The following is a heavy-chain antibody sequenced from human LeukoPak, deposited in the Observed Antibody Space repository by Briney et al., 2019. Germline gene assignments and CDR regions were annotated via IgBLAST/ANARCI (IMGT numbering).Heavy chain of an antibody. CDR3: ARDDYDDSTRGLDY. J-gene: IGHJ4*02. CDR1: GVSVSSFY. D-gene: IGHD4-17*01. Sequence: KTSETLSLTCTVSGVSVSSFYWTWIRQPAGKGLEWTGRIYATGNTNFNPSLKSRVTMSIDTSKNQFSLKLSSVTAADTAVYYCARDDYDDSTRGLDYWGQGTLVTVSS. CDR2: IYATGNT. V-gene: IGHV4-4*07.